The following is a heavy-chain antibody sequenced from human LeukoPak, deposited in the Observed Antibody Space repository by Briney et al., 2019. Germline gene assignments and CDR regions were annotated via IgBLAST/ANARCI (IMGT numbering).Heavy chain of an antibody. D-gene: IGHD5-12*01. J-gene: IGHJ4*02. CDR2: IIPLFGPA. Sequence: SVKVSCKASGGTFSTLDISWVRQAPGLGLEWMGGIIPLFGPANYAQKFQDRVTIIADESTTTAYMELSSLRSEDTAVYYCARLGSGYDPGDFWGQGTLVTVST. CDR3: ARLGSGYDPGDF. V-gene: IGHV1-69*01. CDR1: GGTFSTLD.